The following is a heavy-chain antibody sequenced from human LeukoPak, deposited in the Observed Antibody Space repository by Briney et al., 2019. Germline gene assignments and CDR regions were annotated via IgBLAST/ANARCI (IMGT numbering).Heavy chain of an antibody. D-gene: IGHD4-17*01. Sequence: QPGGSLRLSCAASGFTFSTYAMSWVRQAPGKGLEWVSSISENGESTYYADSVKGRFTISRDNSRNTLYLQMNSLRAEDTAVYYCASYFHYGDYASLWYWGQGTLVTVSS. CDR3: ASYFHYGDYASLWY. CDR2: ISENGEST. V-gene: IGHV3-23*01. CDR1: GFTFSTYA. J-gene: IGHJ4*02.